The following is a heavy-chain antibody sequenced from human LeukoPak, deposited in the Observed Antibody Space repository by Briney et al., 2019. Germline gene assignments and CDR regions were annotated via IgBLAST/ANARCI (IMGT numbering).Heavy chain of an antibody. D-gene: IGHD3-22*01. V-gene: IGHV4-39*07. CDR2: IYYSGST. J-gene: IGHJ4*02. CDR3: ARFYTRYYDSSGYPDY. CDR1: GGSISSSSYY. Sequence: SETLSLTCTVSGGSISSSSYYWGWIRQPPGKGLEWIGSIYYSGSTYYNPSLKSRVTISVDTSKNQFSLKLSSVTAADTAVYYCARFYTRYYDSSGYPDYWGQGTLVTVSS.